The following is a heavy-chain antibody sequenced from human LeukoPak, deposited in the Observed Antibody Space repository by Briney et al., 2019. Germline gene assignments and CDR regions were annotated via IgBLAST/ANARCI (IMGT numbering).Heavy chain of an antibody. V-gene: IGHV1-2*06. CDR1: GYTFTDYY. Sequence: ASVKVSCKASGYTFTDYYMHWVRQAPGQGLEWMGRFDPYNGGISYAQKFQGRVAITRDTSVSTDYMELSSLTSDDTAMYYCAGGGGSYGDVWGQGTMVAVSS. CDR2: FDPYNGGI. D-gene: IGHD1-26*01. J-gene: IGHJ3*01. CDR3: AGGGGSYGDV.